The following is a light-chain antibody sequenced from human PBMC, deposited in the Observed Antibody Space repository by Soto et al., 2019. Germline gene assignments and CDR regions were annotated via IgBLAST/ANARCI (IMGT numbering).Light chain of an antibody. CDR2: EVN. CDR3: SSYAGSSNV. Sequence: QPALTQPPSSTRSPGQSVAISCTGTSSDVGGYNYVSWYQQHPGKAPRLMIYEVNKRPSGVPDRFSGSKSGNTASLTVSGLQAEDEADYYCSSYAGSSNVFGTGTKVTVL. V-gene: IGLV2-8*02. CDR1: SSDVGGYNY. J-gene: IGLJ1*01.